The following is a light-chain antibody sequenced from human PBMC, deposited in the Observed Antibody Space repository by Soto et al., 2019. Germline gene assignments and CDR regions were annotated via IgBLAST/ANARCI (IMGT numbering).Light chain of an antibody. CDR1: QDISNY. CDR3: QQYDNLYT. CDR2: DAS. V-gene: IGKV1-33*01. J-gene: IGKJ2*01. Sequence: DIQMTQSPSSLSASVGDRVTITCQASQDISNYLNWYQQKPGKAPKLLIYDASNLETGVPSRFSGSGSGTDFTFTISSLQPEAIATYYSQQYDNLYTFGQGTKLEIK.